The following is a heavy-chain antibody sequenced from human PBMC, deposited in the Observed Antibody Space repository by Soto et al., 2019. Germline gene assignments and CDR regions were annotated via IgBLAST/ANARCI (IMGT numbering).Heavy chain of an antibody. D-gene: IGHD5-12*01. V-gene: IGHV5-10-1*01. J-gene: IGHJ6*02. CDR2: IDPSNSYI. Sequence: PGESLKISCQGSGYSFTTHWITWVRQTPGKGLEWMGRIDPSNSYINYSPSFQGYVTISVDRSISTAYLQWNRLEASDNAIYYCARRLSGPKEGYNAYNFYGLDVWGQGTKVTVSS. CDR1: GYSFTTHW. CDR3: ARRLSGPKEGYNAYNFYGLDV.